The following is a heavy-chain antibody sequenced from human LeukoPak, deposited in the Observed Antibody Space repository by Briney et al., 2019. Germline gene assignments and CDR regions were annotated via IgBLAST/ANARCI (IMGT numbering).Heavy chain of an antibody. Sequence: GGSLRLSCAASGFTVSSNYMSWVRQAPGKGLEWVSVVYSGGSTYYADSVKGRFTISRDNSKNTLYLQMNSLRAEDTAVYYCAGDVRIVTMVRGVIIPAFYYGMDVRGQGTTVTVSS. J-gene: IGHJ6*02. CDR2: VYSGGST. V-gene: IGHV3-66*01. D-gene: IGHD3-10*01. CDR1: GFTVSSNY. CDR3: AGDVRIVTMVRGVIIPAFYYGMDV.